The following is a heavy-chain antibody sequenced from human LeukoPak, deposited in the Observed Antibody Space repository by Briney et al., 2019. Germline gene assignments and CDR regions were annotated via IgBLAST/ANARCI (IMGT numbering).Heavy chain of an antibody. Sequence: GGSLRLSCAASGFTISSNYMSWVRQAPGRGLEWVSVIYSGGNTYYADSVKGRFTISRHNSKTTLYLQMNSLGAEDTAVYSCGGRQVDSSGWCDVVYFAYWGQRTLVTVSS. V-gene: IGHV3-53*04. CDR1: GFTISSNY. CDR3: GGRQVDSSGWCDVVYFAY. CDR2: IYSGGNT. D-gene: IGHD6-19*01. J-gene: IGHJ4*02.